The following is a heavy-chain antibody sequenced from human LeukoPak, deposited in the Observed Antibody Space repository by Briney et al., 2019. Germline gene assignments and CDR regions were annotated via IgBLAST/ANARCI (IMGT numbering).Heavy chain of an antibody. CDR3: ANGGLGAWYFDL. V-gene: IGHV3-23*01. D-gene: IGHD3-16*01. CDR1: GFTFSSYG. CDR2: ISGSGGST. J-gene: IGHJ2*01. Sequence: TGGTLRLSCAASGFTFSSYGMSWVRQAPGKGLEWVSTISGSGGSTYYADSVKGRFTISRDNSKNTLYLQMNSLRAEDTAVYYCANGGLGAWYFDLWGRGTLVTVSS.